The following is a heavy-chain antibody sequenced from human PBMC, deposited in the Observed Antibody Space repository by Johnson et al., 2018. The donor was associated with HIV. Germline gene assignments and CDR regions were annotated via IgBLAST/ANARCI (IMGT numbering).Heavy chain of an antibody. V-gene: IGHV3-20*04. CDR3: ARDPYYYDSSGYYYGNDAFDI. J-gene: IGHJ3*02. CDR2: FNWNGGST. CDR1: GFTFNEYG. Sequence: VQLVESGGGVVQPGRSLRLSCAASGFTFNEYGMSWVSHVPGKGLEWVSGFNWNGGSTGSGDSVTGSFTISTDHSKNTLYLQMNSLRAEDTAVYYCARDPYYYDSSGYYYGNDAFDIWGQGTMVTVSS. D-gene: IGHD3-22*01.